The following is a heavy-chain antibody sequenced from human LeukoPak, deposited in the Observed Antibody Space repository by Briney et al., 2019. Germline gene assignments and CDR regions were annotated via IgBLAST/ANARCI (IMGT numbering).Heavy chain of an antibody. D-gene: IGHD1-26*01. Sequence: ASVKVSCKASGYTFTGHYMHWVRQAPGQGLEWMGWIKPNSGGTSHAQKFQGRVTMTRDTSISTAYMGLRRLTSDDTAVYYCARGGWELLRTSFDYWGQGTLVTVSS. J-gene: IGHJ4*02. CDR3: ARGGWELLRTSFDY. CDR1: GYTFTGHY. CDR2: IKPNSGGT. V-gene: IGHV1-2*02.